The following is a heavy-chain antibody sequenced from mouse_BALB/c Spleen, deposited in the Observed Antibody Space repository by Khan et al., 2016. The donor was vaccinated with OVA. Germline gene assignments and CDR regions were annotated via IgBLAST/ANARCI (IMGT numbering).Heavy chain of an antibody. D-gene: IGHD1-3*01. Sequence: QVQLKQSGAELVRPGVSVKISCKGSGYTFTDYAMHWVKQSHAKSLEWIGVISTHYGDASYNQKFKGKATMTVDKSSSTAYMALARLTSEDSAIYYCARGSGEDRFAYWGQGTLVTVSA. CDR1: GYTFTDYA. J-gene: IGHJ3*01. CDR3: ARGSGEDRFAY. CDR2: ISTHYGDA. V-gene: IGHV1S137*01.